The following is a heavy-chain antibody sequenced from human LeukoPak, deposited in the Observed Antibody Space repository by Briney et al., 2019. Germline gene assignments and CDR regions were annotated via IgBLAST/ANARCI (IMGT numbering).Heavy chain of an antibody. CDR1: GYTFTSYG. Sequence: ASVKVSCKASGYTFTSYGISWVRQAPGQGLEWMGWISAYNGNTNYAQKLQGRVTMTTDTSTSTAYMELRSLRSDDMAVYYCARVDSSSWYNPINWFDPWGQGTLVTVSS. V-gene: IGHV1-18*03. J-gene: IGHJ5*02. CDR2: ISAYNGNT. CDR3: ARVDSSSWYNPINWFDP. D-gene: IGHD6-13*01.